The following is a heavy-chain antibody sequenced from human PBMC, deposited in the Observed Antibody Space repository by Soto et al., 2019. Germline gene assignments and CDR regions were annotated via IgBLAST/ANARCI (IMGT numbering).Heavy chain of an antibody. Sequence: ASVKVSCKTSGYTFTSYDINWVRQATGQGLEWMVWMNSNSGNTGYAQKFQGRVTMTRNTSISTAYMELSSLRSEDTAVYYCYTMAYYYGMDVWGQGTTVTVSS. V-gene: IGHV1-8*01. D-gene: IGHD2-8*01. CDR2: MNSNSGNT. CDR3: YTMAYYYGMDV. J-gene: IGHJ6*02. CDR1: GYTFTSYD.